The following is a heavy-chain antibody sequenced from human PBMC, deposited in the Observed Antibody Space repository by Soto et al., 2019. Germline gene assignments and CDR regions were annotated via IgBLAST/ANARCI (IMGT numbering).Heavy chain of an antibody. D-gene: IGHD5-18*01. CDR1: GFTFNSYG. CDR2: IWYDGGKK. CDR3: ARDREYSFDY. V-gene: IGHV3-33*01. Sequence: GGSLRLSCAASGFTFNSYGMHWVRQAPGQRLERVAVIWYDGGKKYYGDSVKGRFTTPRDNSKNTLYLQMNILRAEDTAVYYCARDREYSFDYWGQGTLVTVSS. J-gene: IGHJ4*02.